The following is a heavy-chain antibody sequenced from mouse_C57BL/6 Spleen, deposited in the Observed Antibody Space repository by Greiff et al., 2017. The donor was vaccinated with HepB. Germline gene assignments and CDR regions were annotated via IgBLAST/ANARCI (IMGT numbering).Heavy chain of an antibody. CDR2: IYPRSGNT. CDR3: ARSFNWSGAY. CDR1: GYTFTSYG. J-gene: IGHJ3*01. V-gene: IGHV1-81*01. Sequence: QVQLQQSRAELARPGASVKLSCKASGYTFTSYGISWVKQRTGQGLEWIGEIYPRSGNTYYNEKFKGKATLTADKSSSTAYMELRSLTSEDSAVYFCARSFNWSGAYWGQGTLVTVSA. D-gene: IGHD4-1*01.